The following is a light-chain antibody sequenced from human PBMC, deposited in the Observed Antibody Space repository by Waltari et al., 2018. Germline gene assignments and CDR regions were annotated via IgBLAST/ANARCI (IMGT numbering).Light chain of an antibody. V-gene: IGLV2-14*03. Sequence: QSALTQPASVSGSPGQSLPISCTGTSSDVGGYNYVSWYQQHPGKAPKLMIYDVSNRPSGVSNRFSGSKSGNTASLTISGLQAEDEADYYCSSYTSSSTVFGSGTKVTVL. CDR2: DVS. CDR3: SSYTSSSTV. CDR1: SSDVGGYNY. J-gene: IGLJ6*01.